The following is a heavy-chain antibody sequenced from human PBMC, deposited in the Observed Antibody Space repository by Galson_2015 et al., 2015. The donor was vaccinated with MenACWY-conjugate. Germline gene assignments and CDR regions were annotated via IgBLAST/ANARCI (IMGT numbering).Heavy chain of an antibody. J-gene: IGHJ5*02. CDR3: AKIGKTGDWYFDL. D-gene: IGHD3-9*01. CDR2: ISNSGGLT. CDR1: GFPFSNHG. Sequence: SLRLSCAASGFPFSNHGMSWVRQAPGKGMEWVSSISNSGGLTYYTDSVRGRFTSSRDNSKNTLYLQLNSLSAGDTAIYYCAKIGKTGDWYFDLWGQGTLVTVSS. V-gene: IGHV3-23*01.